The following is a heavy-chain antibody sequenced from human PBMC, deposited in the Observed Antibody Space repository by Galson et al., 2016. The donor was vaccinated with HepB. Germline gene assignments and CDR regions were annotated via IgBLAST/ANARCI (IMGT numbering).Heavy chain of an antibody. Sequence: TLSLTCTVSGGSISSASHYWRWIRQLPGKGLEWIGYIHSSGTTYYTPSLENRLVISKDTSNNRLSLTLSSVTAADTAVYYCATTVVTFIHFGLDVWGPGATVIVSS. J-gene: IGHJ6*02. CDR2: IHSSGTT. CDR3: ATTVVTFIHFGLDV. CDR1: GGSISSASHY. V-gene: IGHV4-31*03. D-gene: IGHD2-21*02.